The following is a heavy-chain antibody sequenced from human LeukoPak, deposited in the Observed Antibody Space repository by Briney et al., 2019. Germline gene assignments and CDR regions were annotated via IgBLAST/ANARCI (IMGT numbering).Heavy chain of an antibody. CDR1: GGSISSSSYY. CDR3: ARLTDYYDSSGYYSSFDY. D-gene: IGHD3-22*01. Sequence: SETLSLTCTVSGGSISSSSYYWGWIRQPPGKGLEWIGGIYYSGSTYYNPSLKSRVTISVDTSKNQFSLKLSSVTAADTAVYYCARLTDYYDSSGYYSSFDYWGQGTLVTVSS. CDR2: IYYSGST. J-gene: IGHJ4*02. V-gene: IGHV4-39*01.